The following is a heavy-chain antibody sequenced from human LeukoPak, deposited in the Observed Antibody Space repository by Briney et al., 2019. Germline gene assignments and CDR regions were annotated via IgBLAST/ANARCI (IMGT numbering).Heavy chain of an antibody. D-gene: IGHD3-16*01. V-gene: IGHV3-74*01. J-gene: IGHJ4*02. CDR1: GFTFTTYW. CDR2: INRDGSTP. Sequence: GGSLRLSCAASGFTFTTYWMHWVRQAPGKGLVWVSGINRDGSTPIYADYVKGRFTISRDNANNTLYLQMNSLRAEDTAVYYCARDFYTGHYWGQGTLVTVSS. CDR3: ARDFYTGHY.